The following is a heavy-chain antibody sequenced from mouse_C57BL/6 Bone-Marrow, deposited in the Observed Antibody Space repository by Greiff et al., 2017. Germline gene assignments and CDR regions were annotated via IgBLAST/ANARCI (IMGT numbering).Heavy chain of an antibody. J-gene: IGHJ1*03. V-gene: IGHV5-6*01. CDR3: ARLETSWYFDV. CDR1: GFSFSSYG. CDR2: ISSGGSYT. Sequence: EVQLVESGGDLVKPGGSLKLSCAASGFSFSSYGLSWVRQTPDKRLEWVATISSGGSYTYYPDCVKWRFTISRDNAKNTLYLQMSSLKSEDTAMYDCARLETSWYFDVWGTGTTVTVSS.